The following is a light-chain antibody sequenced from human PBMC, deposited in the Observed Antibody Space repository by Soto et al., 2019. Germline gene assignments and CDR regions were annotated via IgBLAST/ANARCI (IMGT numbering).Light chain of an antibody. CDR1: QSVSSSY. J-gene: IGKJ2*01. V-gene: IGKV3-20*01. Sequence: EIVLMQSPGTLSLSPGERATLSCRASQSVSSSYLAWCQQKPGQAPRLLIYGASSRATGIPDRFSGSGSGTDFTLTISRLEPEDFAVYYCQQYGSSPMYTFGQGTKLEIK. CDR2: GAS. CDR3: QQYGSSPMYT.